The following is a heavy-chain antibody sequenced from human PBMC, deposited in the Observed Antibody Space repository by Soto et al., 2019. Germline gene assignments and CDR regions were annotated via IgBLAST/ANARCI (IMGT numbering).Heavy chain of an antibody. Sequence: SETLSLTCTVSGGSISSGDYYRSWIRQPPGKGLEWIGYIYYSGSTYHNPSLKSRVTISVNTSKNQFSLKLDSVTAADTAVYYCARRTIFYDFWSGYSRDDYYYIDVWGKGTMVTVSS. D-gene: IGHD3-3*01. CDR1: GGSISSGDYY. CDR2: IYYSGST. V-gene: IGHV4-30-4*01. J-gene: IGHJ6*03. CDR3: ARRTIFYDFWSGYSRDDYYYIDV.